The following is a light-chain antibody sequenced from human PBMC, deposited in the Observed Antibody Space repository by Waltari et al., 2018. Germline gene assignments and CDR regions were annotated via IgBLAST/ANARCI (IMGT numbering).Light chain of an antibody. Sequence: QSVLTQPPSASGTPGQRVTIPCSGSSSNIGSNTVNWYQQLPGTSPKLLIYGGNQRPSGVPDRFSGSKSGTSASLAIGGLQSDDEADYYCAAWDDSLIGVAFGGGTRLTVL. V-gene: IGLV1-44*01. CDR1: SSNIGSNT. CDR3: AAWDDSLIGVA. J-gene: IGLJ2*01. CDR2: GGN.